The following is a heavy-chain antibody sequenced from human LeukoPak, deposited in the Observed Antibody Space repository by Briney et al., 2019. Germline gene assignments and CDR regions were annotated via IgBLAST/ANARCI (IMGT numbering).Heavy chain of an antibody. V-gene: IGHV4-59*01. CDR3: ARDRVHFDF. Sequence: SETLSLTCTVSGGSISDYYWSWIRQPPGKGPEWIGYIYYSGSSYHSGSTNYNPSLKGRVTISVEASENQFSLKLSSVTAADTAVYYCARDRVHFDFWGQGTLLTVSS. J-gene: IGHJ4*02. CDR2: IYYSGSSYHSGST. CDR1: GGSISDYY.